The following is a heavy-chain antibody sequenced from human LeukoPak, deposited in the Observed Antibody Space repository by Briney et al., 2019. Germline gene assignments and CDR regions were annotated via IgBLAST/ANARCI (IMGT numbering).Heavy chain of an antibody. CDR2: IGGSGGST. CDR3: AKDYYGSGSYRQNLFDY. D-gene: IGHD3-10*01. CDR1: AFTFSSYA. Sequence: GGSLRLSCAASAFTFSSYAMSWVRQAPGKGLEWVSAIGGSGGSTYYADSVKGRFTISRDNSKNTLYLQMNSLRAEDTAVYYCAKDYYGSGSYRQNLFDYWGQGTLVTVSS. J-gene: IGHJ4*02. V-gene: IGHV3-23*01.